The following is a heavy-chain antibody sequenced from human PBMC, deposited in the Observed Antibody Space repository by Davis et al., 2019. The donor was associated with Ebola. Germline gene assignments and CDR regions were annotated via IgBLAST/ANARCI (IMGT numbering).Heavy chain of an antibody. D-gene: IGHD5-18*01. CDR3: ARGTPRGYSYGYYYYYGMDV. CDR1: GGSFSGYY. Sequence: SETLSLTCAVYGGSFSGYYWSWIRQPPGKGLEWIGEINHSGSTNYNPSLKSRVTISVDTSKNQFSLKLSSVTAADTAVYYCARGTPRGYSYGYYYYYGMDVWGQGTTVTASS. J-gene: IGHJ6*02. CDR2: INHSGST. V-gene: IGHV4-34*01.